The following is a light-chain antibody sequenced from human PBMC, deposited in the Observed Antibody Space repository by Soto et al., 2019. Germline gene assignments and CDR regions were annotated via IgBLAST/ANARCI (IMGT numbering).Light chain of an antibody. CDR1: QSVSSSY. V-gene: IGKV3-15*01. J-gene: IGKJ1*01. CDR2: GAS. CDR3: HQSNDWWT. Sequence: EIVLTQSPDTLSLSPGERATLSCRASQSVSSSYLAWYQQKPGQAPRLLIYGASTRAAGIPDWFSSSGSGTVFIPTISSLQSEDFAVYYCHQSNDWWTFGQGTKVDIK.